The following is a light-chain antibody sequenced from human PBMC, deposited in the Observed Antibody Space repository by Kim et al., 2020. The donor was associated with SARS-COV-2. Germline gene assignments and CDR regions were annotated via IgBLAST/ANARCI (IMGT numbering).Light chain of an antibody. CDR2: GAS. CDR3: HQYGSSPLT. V-gene: IGKV3-20*01. Sequence: EIVLTQSPGTLSLSPGERATFSCRASQSVNNNYVAWYQQKPGQAPRLLISGASSRAIGIPDRFSGGGSGTDFTLTISRLEPEDFAVYTCHQYGSSPLTFGGGTKVDIK. CDR1: QSVNNNY. J-gene: IGKJ4*01.